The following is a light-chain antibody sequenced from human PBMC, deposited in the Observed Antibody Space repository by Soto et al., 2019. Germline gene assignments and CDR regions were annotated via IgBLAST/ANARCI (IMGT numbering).Light chain of an antibody. V-gene: IGKV1-39*01. J-gene: IGKJ1*01. CDR3: QQSTINPRT. Sequence: DIQMTQSPSSLSASVGDRVTITCRARQSISRHLNWYQQKPGKAPQLLIYATSSLQSGVPSRFSGSGSGTDFTLTISSLQPEDFATYFCQQSTINPRTCGQGTKVES. CDR2: ATS. CDR1: QSISRH.